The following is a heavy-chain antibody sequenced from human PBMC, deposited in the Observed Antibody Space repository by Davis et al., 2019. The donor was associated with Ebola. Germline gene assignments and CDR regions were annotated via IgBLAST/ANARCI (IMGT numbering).Heavy chain of an antibody. D-gene: IGHD2-15*01. V-gene: IGHV4-34*01. J-gene: IGHJ4*02. CDR2: INHSGST. Sequence: SETLSLTCAVYGGSFSGYYWSWIRQPPGKGLEWIGEINHSGSTNYNPSLKSRVTISVDTSKNQFSLKLSSVTAADTAVYYCARLTTSLSGGSLWGQGTLVTVSS. CDR1: GGSFSGYY. CDR3: ARLTTSLSGGSL.